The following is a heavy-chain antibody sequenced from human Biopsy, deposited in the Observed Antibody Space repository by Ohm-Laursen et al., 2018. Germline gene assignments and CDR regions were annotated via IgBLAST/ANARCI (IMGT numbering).Heavy chain of an antibody. CDR2: IYYTGSP. J-gene: IGHJ2*01. D-gene: IGHD1-26*01. Sequence: TLSLTCPVSGGSISSYYWSWIRQPPGKGLEWIGYIYYTGSPNYNPSLKSRVTISVDTSMNHLSLRLTFVTAADTAVYYCARHAPSYSGSYWRYFDLWGRGTLVTVSS. CDR1: GGSISSYY. V-gene: IGHV4-59*08. CDR3: ARHAPSYSGSYWRYFDL.